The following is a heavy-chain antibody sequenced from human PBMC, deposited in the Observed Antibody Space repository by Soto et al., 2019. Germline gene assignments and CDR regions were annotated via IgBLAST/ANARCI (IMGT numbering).Heavy chain of an antibody. V-gene: IGHV1-46*03. J-gene: IGHJ5*02. CDR2: INPSGGST. Sequence: ASVKVSCKASGYTFTSYYMHWVRQAPGQGLEWMGIINPSGGSTSYAQKFQGRVTMTRDTSTSTVYMELSSLRSEDTAVYYCARARPYYDSSVGWFDPWGQGTLVTVSS. CDR3: ARARPYYDSSVGWFDP. CDR1: GYTFTSYY. D-gene: IGHD3-22*01.